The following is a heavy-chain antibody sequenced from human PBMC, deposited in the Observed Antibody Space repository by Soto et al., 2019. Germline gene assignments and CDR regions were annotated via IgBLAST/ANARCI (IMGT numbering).Heavy chain of an antibody. CDR2: TYYRSKWYN. CDR1: GDSVSSNSAA. V-gene: IGHV6-1*01. CDR3: ARVGDFWSGYFDAFDI. D-gene: IGHD3-3*01. J-gene: IGHJ3*02. Sequence: PSQTLSLTCVISGDSVSSNSAAWNWIRQSPSRGLEWLGRTYYRSKWYNDYAVSVKSRITINPDTSKNQFSLQLNPVTPEDTAVYYCARVGDFWSGYFDAFDIWGQGTMVTVSS.